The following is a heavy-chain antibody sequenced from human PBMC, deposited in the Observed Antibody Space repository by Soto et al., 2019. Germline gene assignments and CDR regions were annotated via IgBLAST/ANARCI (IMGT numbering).Heavy chain of an antibody. Sequence: VQLVESGGGLVQSGGSLRLSCAASGFTFSDYEMNWVRQAPGKGLEWVSYISSSGATIYFADSVRGRFTVSRDNAKKSMYLQMSSLRADDTAVYYCARGSIGYRGYVYFDHWGQGSLVTVSS. J-gene: IGHJ4*02. CDR2: ISSSGATI. D-gene: IGHD5-12*01. CDR1: GFTFSDYE. V-gene: IGHV3-48*03. CDR3: ARGSIGYRGYVYFDH.